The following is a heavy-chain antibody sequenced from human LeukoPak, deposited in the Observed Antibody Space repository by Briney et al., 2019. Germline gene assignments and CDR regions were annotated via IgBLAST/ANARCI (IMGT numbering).Heavy chain of an antibody. V-gene: IGHV3-21*01. Sequence: GGSLRLSCAASRFTFSSYSMNWVRQAPGKGLEWVSSISSSSTYIYYADSVKGRFTISRDNAKNSLYLQMNSLRAEDTAVYYCARAPYCTNAVCYGVYFDYWGQGTLVTVSS. CDR2: ISSSSTYI. J-gene: IGHJ4*02. CDR1: RFTFSSYS. D-gene: IGHD2-8*01. CDR3: ARAPYCTNAVCYGVYFDY.